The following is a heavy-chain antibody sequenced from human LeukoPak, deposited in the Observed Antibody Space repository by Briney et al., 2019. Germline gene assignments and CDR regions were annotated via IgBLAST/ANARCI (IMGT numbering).Heavy chain of an antibody. CDR1: GYSFTSFG. D-gene: IGHD1-26*01. CDR2: ISPYDGNT. J-gene: IGHJ4*02. Sequence: GASVKVFCKASGYSFTSFGITWVRQAPGRGLEWMGWISPYDGNTNYAQNLQGRVTMTTDTSTTTAYMDLRSLRVDDTAVYYCARTRPTWEGWGFDYWGQGTLVTVSS. V-gene: IGHV1-18*01. CDR3: ARTRPTWEGWGFDY.